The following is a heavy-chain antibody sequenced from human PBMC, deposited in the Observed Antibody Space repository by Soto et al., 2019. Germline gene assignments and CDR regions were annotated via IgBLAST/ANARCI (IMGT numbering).Heavy chain of an antibody. D-gene: IGHD6-13*01. V-gene: IGHV4-61*01. Sequence: LTCTVSRGSLSGVRCYWSWIRQPPGKGLEWIAYVYYSGSTKYNPSLKSRVTISLGTSKKQLSLRMTSVTAVDKAVYYCARDSSSWYFDSGGQGSLVTVSS. CDR1: RGSLSGVRCY. CDR2: VYYSGST. CDR3: ARDSSSWYFDS. J-gene: IGHJ4*02.